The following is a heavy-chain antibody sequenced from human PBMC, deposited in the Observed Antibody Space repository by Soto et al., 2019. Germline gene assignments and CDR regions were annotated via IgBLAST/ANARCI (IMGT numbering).Heavy chain of an antibody. V-gene: IGHV4-34*01. J-gene: IGHJ1*01. D-gene: IGHD6-13*01. CDR2: ICHGGGA. Sequence: SETLSLTCAVYGGSFSGYCWSWIRQTPGERLEWVGDICHGGGANYNPSLKSRVSFSMDPSKNQFSLKRNSVMAADTAVYYCAGYSNSWSKYVKHWGRGSLVT. CDR3: AGYSNSWSKYVKH. CDR1: GGSFSGYC.